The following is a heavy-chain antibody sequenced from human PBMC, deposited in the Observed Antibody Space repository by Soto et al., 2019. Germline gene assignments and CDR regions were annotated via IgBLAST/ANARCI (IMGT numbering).Heavy chain of an antibody. CDR3: ARGRYQAYYYYYYMDV. D-gene: IGHD1-26*01. J-gene: IGHJ6*03. CDR1: GYTFTSYD. V-gene: IGHV1-8*01. Sequence: EASVKVSCKASGYTFTSYDINWARQATGQGLEWMGWMNPNSGNTGYAQKFQGRVTMTRNTSISTAYMELSSLRSEDTAVYYCARGRYQAYYYYYYMDVWGKGTTVTVSS. CDR2: MNPNSGNT.